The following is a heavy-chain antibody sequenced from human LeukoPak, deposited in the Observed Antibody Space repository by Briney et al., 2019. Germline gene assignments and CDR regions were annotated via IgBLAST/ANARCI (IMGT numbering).Heavy chain of an antibody. V-gene: IGHV3-21*01. D-gene: IGHD3-22*01. CDR3: TRESSGYFY. J-gene: IGHJ4*02. CDR1: GFNFSSYS. Sequence: GGSLRLSRAASGFNFSSYSMNWVRQAPGEGLEWVSSISSSSSFRYYADSVKGRFTISRDNAKNSLYLQMNSLRAEDTAVYYCTRESSGYFYWGQGTLVTVSS. CDR2: ISSSSSFR.